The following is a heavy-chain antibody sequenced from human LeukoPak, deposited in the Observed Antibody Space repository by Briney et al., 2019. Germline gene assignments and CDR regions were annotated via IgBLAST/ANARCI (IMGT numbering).Heavy chain of an antibody. Sequence: RGSLRLSPAAPRFTLSAYAPSGVRQAPGKRLERGSAISGSGGSTYYADSVKGRFTISRDNSKNTLYLQMNSLRAEDTAVYYCAKDRGNWGYAFDIWGQGTMVTVSS. CDR1: RFTLSAYA. V-gene: IGHV3-23*01. CDR3: AKDRGNWGYAFDI. D-gene: IGHD7-27*01. CDR2: ISGSGGST. J-gene: IGHJ3*02.